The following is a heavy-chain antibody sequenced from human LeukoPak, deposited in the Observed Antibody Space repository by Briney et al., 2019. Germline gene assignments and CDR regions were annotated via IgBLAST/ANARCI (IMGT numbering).Heavy chain of an antibody. CDR1: GGSISSSSYY. J-gene: IGHJ4*02. CDR2: IYYSGST. D-gene: IGHD3-3*01. CDR3: ARRGRRFGANPG. Sequence: SETLSLTCTVSGGSISSSSYYCGWIRQPPGKGLEWSGSIYYSGSTYYNPSLKSRVTISVDTSKNQFSLKLSSVTAADTAVYYCARRGRRFGANPGWGQGTLVTVSS. V-gene: IGHV4-39*01.